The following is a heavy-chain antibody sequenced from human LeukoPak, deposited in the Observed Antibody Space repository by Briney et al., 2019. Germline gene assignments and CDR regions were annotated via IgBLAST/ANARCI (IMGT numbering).Heavy chain of an antibody. J-gene: IGHJ4*02. CDR2: SYPGDSDT. CDR3: ARSPSTHSSGWYILGY. D-gene: IGHD6-19*01. Sequence: LGESLKISCKGSGYSFTSYWIGWVRQMPGKGLEWMGISYPGDSDTRYSPSFQGQVTISADKSISTAYLQWSSLKASDTAMYYCARSPSTHSSGWYILGYWGQGTLVTVSS. CDR1: GYSFTSYW. V-gene: IGHV5-51*01.